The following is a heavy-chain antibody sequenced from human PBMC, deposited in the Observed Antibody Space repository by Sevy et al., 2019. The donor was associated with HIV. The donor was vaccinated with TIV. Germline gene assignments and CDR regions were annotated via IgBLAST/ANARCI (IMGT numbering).Heavy chain of an antibody. CDR1: GFTFSDHY. CDR2: TRNNADGYTT. Sequence: GGCLRLSCAASGFTFSDHYMECVRQAPGKGLEWVGRTRNNADGYTTEYAASVKGRFTISRDDSENSLYLQMNSLNTEDPVVYYCSTHAAIATAGRVFDYWGQGALVTVSS. J-gene: IGHJ4*02. V-gene: IGHV3-72*01. D-gene: IGHD6-13*01. CDR3: STHAAIATAGRVFDY.